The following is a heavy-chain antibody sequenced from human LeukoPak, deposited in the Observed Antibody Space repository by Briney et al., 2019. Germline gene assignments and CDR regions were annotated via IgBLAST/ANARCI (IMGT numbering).Heavy chain of an antibody. J-gene: IGHJ6*02. V-gene: IGHV4-61*01. CDR1: GGSVSSGSYF. CDR3: ASGYSYGYYYYGMDV. Sequence: SETLSLTCTVSGGSVSSGSYFWPWIRQSPGKRLEYVGYIYDSGRTNYNPSLKSRVTISVDTSKNQFSLKLSSVTAADTAVYYCASGYSYGYYYYGMDVWGQGTTVTVSS. D-gene: IGHD5-18*01. CDR2: IYDSGRT.